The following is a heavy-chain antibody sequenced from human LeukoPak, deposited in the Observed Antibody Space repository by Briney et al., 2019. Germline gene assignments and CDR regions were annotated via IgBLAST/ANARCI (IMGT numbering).Heavy chain of an antibody. CDR3: AREMDDILTGYGLDY. D-gene: IGHD3-9*01. J-gene: IGHJ4*02. Sequence: GGSLRPSCAASGFTFSSYSMNWVRQAPGKGLEWVSSISSTGSYIFYADSVKGRFTISRDNAKNSLYLQMNSLRAEDTAVYYCAREMDDILTGYGLDYWGQGTLVTVPS. CDR2: ISSTGSYI. CDR1: GFTFSSYS. V-gene: IGHV3-21*01.